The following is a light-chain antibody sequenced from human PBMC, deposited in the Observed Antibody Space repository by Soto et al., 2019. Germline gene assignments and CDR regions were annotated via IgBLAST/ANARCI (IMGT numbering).Light chain of an antibody. Sequence: QSALTQPASVSGSPGQSITISCTGTSSDVGSYNLVSWYQQHPGKAPKLMIYEVSKRPSGVSNRFSGSKSGNTASLTISGRQVEDEADYYCCSYAGSSTPLIFGTGTKLTVL. CDR2: EVS. J-gene: IGLJ1*01. CDR1: SSDVGSYNL. V-gene: IGLV2-23*02. CDR3: CSYAGSSTPLI.